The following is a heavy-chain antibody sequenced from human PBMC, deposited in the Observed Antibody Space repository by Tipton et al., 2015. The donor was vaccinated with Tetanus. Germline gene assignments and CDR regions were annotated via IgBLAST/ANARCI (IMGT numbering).Heavy chain of an antibody. V-gene: IGHV4-30-2*01. CDR1: GALLTTGGYS. D-gene: IGHD3-10*01. Sequence: TLSLTCNVSGALLTTGGYSWGWIRQPRGQGLEWLGYIYQTDSTYYNPSVRGRLTLSLQRSKNQVSLKLSSVTAADTAVYYCARQRMHQTPRESGDDYWGQGTLVTVSS. CDR2: IYQTDST. J-gene: IGHJ4*02. CDR3: ARQRMHQTPRESGDDY.